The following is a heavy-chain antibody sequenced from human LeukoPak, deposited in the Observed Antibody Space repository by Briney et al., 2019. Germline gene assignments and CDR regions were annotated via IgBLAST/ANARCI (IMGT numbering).Heavy chain of an antibody. Sequence: GASVKVSCKASGYTFTSYAMHWVRQAPGQRLEWMGWINAGNGNTKYSQKFQGRVTITRGTSASTAYMELSSLRSEDTAVYYCARQDYDSSGYYYFDYWGQGTLVTVSS. V-gene: IGHV1-3*01. CDR3: ARQDYDSSGYYYFDY. CDR1: GYTFTSYA. J-gene: IGHJ4*02. D-gene: IGHD3-22*01. CDR2: INAGNGNT.